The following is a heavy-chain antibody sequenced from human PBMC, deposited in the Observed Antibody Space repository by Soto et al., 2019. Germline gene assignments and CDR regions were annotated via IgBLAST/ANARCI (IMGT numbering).Heavy chain of an antibody. CDR2: ISDGGSNK. Sequence: QVQLVESGGGVVQPGRSLRLSCTASGFTFSNYGMHWVRQAPGKGLEWVAVISDGGSNKDYAVSVRGRFTISRDNSKNTLYLQMNSLTAQDTAMYYCARGSIVVISRDWLDPWGQGTLVTVSS. CDR3: ARGSIVVISRDWLDP. J-gene: IGHJ5*02. V-gene: IGHV3-30*03. CDR1: GFTFSNYG. D-gene: IGHD3-22*01.